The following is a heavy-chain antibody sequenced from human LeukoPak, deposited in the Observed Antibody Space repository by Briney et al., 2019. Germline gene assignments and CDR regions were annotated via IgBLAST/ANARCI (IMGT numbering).Heavy chain of an antibody. V-gene: IGHV3-7*01. J-gene: IGHJ6*02. CDR2: IKQDGSEK. CDR1: GFTFSSYW. CDR3: ARDRHCSSTSCYYYGMDV. D-gene: IGHD2-2*01. Sequence: GGSLRLSCAASGFTFSSYWMSWVRQAPGKGLEWVANIKQDGSEKYYVDSVKGRFTFSRDNAKNSLYLQMNSLRAEDTAVYYCARDRHCSSTSCYYYGMDVWGQGTTVTVSS.